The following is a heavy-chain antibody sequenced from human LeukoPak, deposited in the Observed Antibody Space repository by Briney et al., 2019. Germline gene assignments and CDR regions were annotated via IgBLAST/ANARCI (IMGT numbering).Heavy chain of an antibody. V-gene: IGHV1-69*13. CDR3: ARDLWSHPEIAVAGGPSN. CDR2: IIPIFGTA. D-gene: IGHD6-19*01. J-gene: IGHJ4*02. Sequence: SVNVSCTASGGTFSSYAISWVRQAPGQGLEWMGGIIPIFGTANYAQKFQGRVTITADESTSTAYMELSSLRSEDTAVYYCARDLWSHPEIAVAGGPSNWGQGTLVTVSS. CDR1: GGTFSSYA.